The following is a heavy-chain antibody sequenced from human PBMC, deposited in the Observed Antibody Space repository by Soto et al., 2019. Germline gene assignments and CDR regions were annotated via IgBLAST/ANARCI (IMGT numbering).Heavy chain of an antibody. Sequence: SVKVSCKASGGTFSSYAISWVRQAPGQGLEWMGGIIPIFGTANYAQKFQGRVTITADESTSTAYMELSSLRSEDTAVYYCARDQGVLMVYATDYYYGMDVWSQGTTVTVSS. D-gene: IGHD2-8*01. CDR2: IIPIFGTA. J-gene: IGHJ6*02. V-gene: IGHV1-69*13. CDR1: GGTFSSYA. CDR3: ARDQGVLMVYATDYYYGMDV.